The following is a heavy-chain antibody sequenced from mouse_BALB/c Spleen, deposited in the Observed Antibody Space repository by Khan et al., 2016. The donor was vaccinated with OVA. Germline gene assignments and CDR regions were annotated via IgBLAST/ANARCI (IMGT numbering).Heavy chain of an antibody. Sequence: EVQLQQSGPELVKPGASVKMSCKASGYTFTSYVMHWVKQKPGQGLEWIGYINPYNDYTNFNEKFKGKATLTSDKSSSTAYMELSSLTSEDSAVFYCSGGVLGVKTWFAYGGQGTLVTVSA. CDR2: INPYNDYT. CDR3: SGGVLGVKTWFAY. J-gene: IGHJ3*01. V-gene: IGHV1S136*01. D-gene: IGHD3-1*01. CDR1: GYTFTSYV.